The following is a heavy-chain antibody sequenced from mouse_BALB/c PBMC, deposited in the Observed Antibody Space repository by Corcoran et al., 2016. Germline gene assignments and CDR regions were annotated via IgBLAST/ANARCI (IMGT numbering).Heavy chain of an antibody. D-gene: IGHD2-4*01. CDR2: INPYNGAT. CDR1: GYSFTGYN. V-gene: IGHV1-18*01. J-gene: IGHJ1*01. CDR3: ARDYDYGYFDV. Sequence: EVQLQQSGPELVKLGASVKISCKASGYSFTGYNMRWVKQSHVNSLEWIGRINPYNGATSYNQNFKDKASLTVDKSSSTAYMELHSLTSEDSAVYYCARDYDYGYFDVWGAGTTVTVSS.